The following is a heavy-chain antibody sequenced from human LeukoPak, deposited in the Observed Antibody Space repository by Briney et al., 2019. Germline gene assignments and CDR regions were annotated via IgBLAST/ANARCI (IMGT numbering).Heavy chain of an antibody. CDR1: GFTFSSYA. Sequence: GGSLRLSCAASGFTFSSYAMSWVRQAPGKGLEWVSAISGSGGSTYYADSVKGRFTISRDNSKNTLYLQMNSLRAEDTAVYYCAKDHQATWFGELPPDYGMDVWGQGTTVTVSS. CDR3: AKDHQATWFGELPPDYGMDV. V-gene: IGHV3-23*01. D-gene: IGHD3-10*01. CDR2: ISGSGGST. J-gene: IGHJ6*02.